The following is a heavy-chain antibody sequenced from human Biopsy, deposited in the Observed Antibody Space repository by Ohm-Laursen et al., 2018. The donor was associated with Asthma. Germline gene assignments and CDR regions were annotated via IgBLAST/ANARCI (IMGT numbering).Heavy chain of an antibody. Sequence: SLRLSCTASGFTFDDYGMHWVRQAPGKGLEWVSGISWNSGSIGYADSVKGRFTTSRDNAKNSLYLQMNSLRVEDTALYYCAKATLGDIGKDYWGQGTLVTVSS. CDR3: AKATLGDIGKDY. J-gene: IGHJ4*02. CDR2: ISWNSGSI. CDR1: GFTFDDYG. V-gene: IGHV3-9*01. D-gene: IGHD2-21*01.